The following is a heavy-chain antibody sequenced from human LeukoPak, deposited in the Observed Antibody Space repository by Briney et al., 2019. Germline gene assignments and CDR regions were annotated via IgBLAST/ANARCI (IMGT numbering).Heavy chain of an antibody. V-gene: IGHV3-23*01. CDR3: ATGILTGYSGYSDH. D-gene: IGHD3-9*01. CDR1: GFTFSNYA. Sequence: GRSLRLSCVASGFTFSNYAMSWVRQAPGKGLEWVSVIGGSGDSTYYADSVKGRFTISRDNSKNTLYLQMNSLRAEDTAVYYCATGILTGYSGYSDHWGQGTLVTVSS. CDR2: IGGSGDST. J-gene: IGHJ4*02.